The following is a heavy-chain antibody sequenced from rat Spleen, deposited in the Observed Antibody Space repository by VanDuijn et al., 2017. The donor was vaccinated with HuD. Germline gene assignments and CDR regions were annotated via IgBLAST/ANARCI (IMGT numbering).Heavy chain of an antibody. Sequence: EVQLVESGGGLVQPGRSLKLSCVASGFTFSDYDMAWVRQTPTKGLEWIASINTGGDKTYYRDSVKGRFTISRDNAKSTLYLQLDSLRSEDTATYYCTTTWNFAYWGQGVMVTVSS. CDR2: INTGGDKT. CDR1: GFTFSDYD. J-gene: IGHJ2*01. CDR3: TTTWNFAY. V-gene: IGHV5-27*01.